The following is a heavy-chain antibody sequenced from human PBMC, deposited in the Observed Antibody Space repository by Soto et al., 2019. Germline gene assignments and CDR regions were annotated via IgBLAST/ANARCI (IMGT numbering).Heavy chain of an antibody. J-gene: IGHJ1*01. CDR3: AREHYYDSSGYYGYFSEYSQH. Sequence: PGGSLRLCCAASGFSFSSYGMHWVRQAPGKGLEWVAVISYDGSNKYYADSVKGRFTISRDNSKNTLYLQMNSLRAEDTAVYYCAREHYYDSSGYYGYFSEYSQHLG. CDR1: GFSFSSYG. CDR2: ISYDGSNK. D-gene: IGHD3-22*01. V-gene: IGHV3-30*03.